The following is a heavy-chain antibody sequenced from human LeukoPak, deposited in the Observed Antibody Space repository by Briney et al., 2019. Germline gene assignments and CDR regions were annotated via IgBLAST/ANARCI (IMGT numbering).Heavy chain of an antibody. V-gene: IGHV1-69*02. D-gene: IGHD3-22*01. J-gene: IGHJ3*02. CDR1: GGTFSSYT. Sequence: GASVKVSCKASGGTFSSYTISWVRQAPGQGLEWMGRIIPILGIANYAQKFQGRVKITADKSTSTAYMELGRLRSEDTAVYYCARARQPYYYDSSGPYPLDAFDIWGQGTMVTVSS. CDR2: IIPILGIA. CDR3: ARARQPYYYDSSGPYPLDAFDI.